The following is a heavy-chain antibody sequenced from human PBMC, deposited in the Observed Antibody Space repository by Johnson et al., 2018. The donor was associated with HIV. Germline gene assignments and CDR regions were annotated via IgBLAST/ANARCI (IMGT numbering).Heavy chain of an antibody. J-gene: IGHJ3*02. CDR2: ISYDGSNK. CDR3: ARIGLPFYYGSVGFSHDAFDI. D-gene: IGHD3-10*01. V-gene: IGHV3-30*03. Sequence: QVQLVESGGGVVQPGRSLRLSCAASGFTFSSYGMHWVRQAPGKGLEWVAVISYDGSNKYYADSVKGRFTISRDNSKNTLYLQMNSLRGEDTAVYYCARIGLPFYYGSVGFSHDAFDIWGQGTMVTVSS. CDR1: GFTFSSYG.